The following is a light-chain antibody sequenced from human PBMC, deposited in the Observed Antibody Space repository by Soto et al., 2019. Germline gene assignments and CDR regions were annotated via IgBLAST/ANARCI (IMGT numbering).Light chain of an antibody. V-gene: IGKV1-33*01. Sequence: DIQMTQSPSSLSASVGDRVTITCQASQDISNYLNWYQQKPGKAPKLLIYDASNLETGVPSRFSGSKSCTDFTFTISSLQPEDIATYYCQQYDNLPSITFGQGTRLEIK. CDR1: QDISNY. J-gene: IGKJ5*01. CDR2: DAS. CDR3: QQYDNLPSIT.